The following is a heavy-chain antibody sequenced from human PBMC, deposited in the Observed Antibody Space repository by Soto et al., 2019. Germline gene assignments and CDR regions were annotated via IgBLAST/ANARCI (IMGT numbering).Heavy chain of an antibody. CDR1: GYTFTDHS. D-gene: IGHD6-13*01. CDR2: INAGNGNT. J-gene: IGHJ4*02. Sequence: ASVKVSCKTSGYTFTDHSIHWVRQAPGQRLEWMGWINAGNGNTRYLQKFQGRVTITRDTSASTAYMELSSLRSEDTAVFYCARGPIAAVNFFDYWGQGTLVTVSS. V-gene: IGHV1-3*01. CDR3: ARGPIAAVNFFDY.